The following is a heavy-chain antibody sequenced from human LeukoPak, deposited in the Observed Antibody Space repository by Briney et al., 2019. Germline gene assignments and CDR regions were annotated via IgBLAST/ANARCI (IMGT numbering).Heavy chain of an antibody. Sequence: PGGSLRLSCAASGFTFSSYGMHWVRQAPGKGLEWVAVIWYDGSNKFYADSVKGRFTISRDNSKNTLYLQMNSLRAEDTAVYFCAKGAYFSGSYGFAFDYWGQGTLVTVSS. CDR3: AKGAYFSGSYGFAFDY. J-gene: IGHJ4*02. V-gene: IGHV3-33*06. CDR2: IWYDGSNK. CDR1: GFTFSSYG. D-gene: IGHD3-10*01.